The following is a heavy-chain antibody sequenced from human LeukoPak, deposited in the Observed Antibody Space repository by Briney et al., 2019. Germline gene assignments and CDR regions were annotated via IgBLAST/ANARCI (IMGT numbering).Heavy chain of an antibody. CDR1: GGSISSYY. V-gene: IGHV4-59*01. CDR3: ARLPSGLGHFEY. J-gene: IGHJ4*02. CDR2: IYYSGST. Sequence: PSETLSLTCTVSGGSISSYYWSWIRQPPGKGLEWIGYIYYSGSTNYNPSLKSRVTISVDTSKNQFSLKLSSVTAADTAVYYCARLPSGLGHFEYWGQGTLVTVSS. D-gene: IGHD6-19*01.